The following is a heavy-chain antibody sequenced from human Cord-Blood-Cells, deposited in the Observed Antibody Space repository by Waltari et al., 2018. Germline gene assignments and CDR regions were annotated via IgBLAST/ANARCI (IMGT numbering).Heavy chain of an antibody. D-gene: IGHD2-15*01. J-gene: IGHJ3*02. Sequence: EVQLVESGGGLVQPGGSLRLSCAASGFTFSSYWMSWVRQAPGKGRGWGANIKQDGSEKYYVDSVKGRFTISRDNAKNSLYLQMNSLRAEDTAVYYCARGCGGSCYSAFDIWGQGTMVTVSS. CDR1: GFTFSSYW. V-gene: IGHV3-7*01. CDR3: ARGCGGSCYSAFDI. CDR2: IKQDGSEK.